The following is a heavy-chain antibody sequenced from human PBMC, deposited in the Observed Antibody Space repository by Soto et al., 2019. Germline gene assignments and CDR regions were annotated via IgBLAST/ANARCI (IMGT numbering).Heavy chain of an antibody. V-gene: IGHV3-53*01. CDR1: GFTVSSNY. Sequence: GGSLRLSCAASGFTVSSNYMSWVRQAPGKGLEWVSVIYSGGSTYYADSVKGRFTISRDNSKNTLYLQMNSLRAEDTAVYYCARGVGFGEFTYPGYYYGMDVWDQGTTVTVSS. CDR3: ARGVGFGEFTYPGYYYGMDV. D-gene: IGHD3-10*01. J-gene: IGHJ6*02. CDR2: IYSGGST.